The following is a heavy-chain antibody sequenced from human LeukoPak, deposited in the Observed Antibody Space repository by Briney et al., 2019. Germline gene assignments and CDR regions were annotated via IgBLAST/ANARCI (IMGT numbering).Heavy chain of an antibody. Sequence: VGSLRLSCAASVFTFISYLMSSVRHAPGKGLECVANIKQDGSEKYYVDSVKGRFTISRDNAKNSLYLQMNSLRAEDTAVYYCARDWGRGYNYVDWFDPWGQGTLVTVSS. CDR2: IKQDGSEK. CDR1: VFTFISYL. D-gene: IGHD5-24*01. CDR3: ARDWGRGYNYVDWFDP. J-gene: IGHJ5*02. V-gene: IGHV3-7*01.